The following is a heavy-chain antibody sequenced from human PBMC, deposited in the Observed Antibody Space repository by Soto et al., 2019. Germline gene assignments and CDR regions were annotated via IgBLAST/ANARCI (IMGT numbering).Heavy chain of an antibody. CDR3: ARDWGRDGCFDY. J-gene: IGHJ4*02. CDR2: IYYSGST. Sequence: QVQLQELGPGLVKPSQTLSLICTVSGGSISSGGYYWSWIRQHPGKGLEWIGYIYYSGSTYYNPSLKSRVTISVDTSKNQFSLKLTSVTAADTAVYYCARDWGRDGCFDYWGQGTLVTVSS. V-gene: IGHV4-31*03. CDR1: GGSISSGGYY. D-gene: IGHD3-16*01.